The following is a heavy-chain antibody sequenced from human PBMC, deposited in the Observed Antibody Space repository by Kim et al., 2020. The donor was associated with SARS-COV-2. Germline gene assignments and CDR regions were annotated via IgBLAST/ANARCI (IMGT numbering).Heavy chain of an antibody. CDR2: INPSGGST. V-gene: IGHV1-46*01. CDR3: VRGSPEGYYDRVVFHYYGMDG. J-gene: IGHJ6*02. D-gene: IGHD3-22*01. CDR1: GYAFTTYS. Sequence: ASVKVSCKASGYAFTTYSIHWVRQAPRQGLECIGMINPSGGSTTYAQKFQGRATLTRDTSTSTVYMALSSLRAEDTAVYYCVRGSPEGYYDRVVFHYYGMDGWGLGTTVTASS.